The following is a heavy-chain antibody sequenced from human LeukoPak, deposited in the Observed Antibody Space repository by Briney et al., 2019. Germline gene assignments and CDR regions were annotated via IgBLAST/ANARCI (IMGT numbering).Heavy chain of an antibody. CDR2: IYYSGST. V-gene: IGHV4-39*01. Sequence: SETLSLTCTVSGGSISSSSYYWGWIRQPPGKGREWIGIIYYSGSTYYNPSLKSRVTISVDTSKNQFSLTLSSVTAADTAVYYCARRVRVDPYYYYMDVWGKGTTVTVSS. CDR3: ARRVRVDPYYYYMDV. CDR1: GGSISSSSYY. J-gene: IGHJ6*03. D-gene: IGHD3-10*01.